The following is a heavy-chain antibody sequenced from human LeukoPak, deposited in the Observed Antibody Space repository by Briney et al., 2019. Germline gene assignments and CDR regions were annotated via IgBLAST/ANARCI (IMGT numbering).Heavy chain of an antibody. CDR1: GGSFSGYY. J-gene: IGHJ4*02. CDR2: INHSGST. D-gene: IGHD3-22*01. V-gene: IGHV4-34*01. CDR3: AAYYYDSSGYFDY. Sequence: PSETLSLTCAVYGGSFSGYYWSWIRQPPGKGLEWIGEINHSGSTNYNPSLKRRVTISVDTSKNQFPLNLSSVTGADTAVYYCAAYYYDSSGYFDYWGKGTLVIVSS.